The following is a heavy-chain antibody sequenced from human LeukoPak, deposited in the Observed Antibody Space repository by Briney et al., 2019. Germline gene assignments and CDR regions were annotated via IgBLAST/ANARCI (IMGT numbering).Heavy chain of an antibody. CDR3: AKDHCSSTSCFYFDY. CDR1: GFTFSSYG. Sequence: GGSLRLSCAASGFTFSSYGMHWVRQAPGKGLEWVAVIWYDGSNKYYADSVKGRFTISRDNSKNTLYLQMNSLRAEDTAVYYCAKDHCSSTSCFYFDYWGQGTLVTVSA. J-gene: IGHJ4*02. CDR2: IWYDGSNK. V-gene: IGHV3-33*06. D-gene: IGHD2-2*01.